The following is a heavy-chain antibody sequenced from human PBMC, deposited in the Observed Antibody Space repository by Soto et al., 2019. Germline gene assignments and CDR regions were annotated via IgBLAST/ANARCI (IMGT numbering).Heavy chain of an antibody. Sequence: SETLSLTCTVSGGSISSYDWSWIRQPPGKGLEWIGYIYYSGSTNYNPSLKSRVTISVDTSKNQFSLKLSSVTAADTAVYYCARHEHGGYCSGGSCSSGLGLFGILGQGIMVTVSS. J-gene: IGHJ3*02. V-gene: IGHV4-59*08. CDR3: ARHEHGGYCSGGSCSSGLGLFGI. CDR2: IYYSGST. D-gene: IGHD2-15*01. CDR1: GGSISSYD.